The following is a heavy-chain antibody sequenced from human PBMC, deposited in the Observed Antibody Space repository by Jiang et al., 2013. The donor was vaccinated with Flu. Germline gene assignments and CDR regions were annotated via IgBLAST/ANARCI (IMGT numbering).Heavy chain of an antibody. CDR3: ARERREDIVATPYKNYFDY. CDR2: INPSGGST. J-gene: IGHJ4*02. Sequence: GAEVKKPGASVKVSCKASGYTFTSYYMHWVRQAPGQGLEWMGIINPSGGSTSYAQKFQGRVTMTRDTSTSTVYMELSSLRSEDTAVYYCARERREDIVATPYKNYFDYWGQGTLVTVSS. V-gene: IGHV1-46*01. CDR1: GYTFTSYY. D-gene: IGHD5-12*01.